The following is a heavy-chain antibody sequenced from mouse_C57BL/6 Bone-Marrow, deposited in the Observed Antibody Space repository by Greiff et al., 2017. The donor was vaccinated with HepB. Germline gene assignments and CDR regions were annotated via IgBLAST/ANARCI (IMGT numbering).Heavy chain of an antibody. J-gene: IGHJ2*01. D-gene: IGHD3-3*01. V-gene: IGHV1-63*01. CDR1: GYTFTNYW. CDR3: ARRAWYYFDY. CDR2: IYPGGGYT. Sequence: VQLQQSGAELVRPGTSVKMSCKASGYTFTNYWIGWAKQRPGHGLEWIGDIYPGGGYTNYNEKFKGKATLTADKSSSTAYMQFSSLTSEDSAIYYCARRAWYYFDYWGQGTTLTVSS.